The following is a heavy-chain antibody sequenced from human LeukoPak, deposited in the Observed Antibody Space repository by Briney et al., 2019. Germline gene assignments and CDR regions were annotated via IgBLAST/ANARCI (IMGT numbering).Heavy chain of an antibody. D-gene: IGHD4-11*01. V-gene: IGHV3-33*06. CDR1: GSTFSHYG. Sequence: PGGSLRLSCAASGSTFSHYGMHWVRQAPGKGLEWVAVVWNDGTNRYYGDSVKGRFTISRDDSKNTVCLQMNGLRAGDTAVYYCAKDAQRGFDYSNSLEYWGQGTLVTVSS. CDR3: AKDAQRGFDYSNSLEY. CDR2: VWNDGTNR. J-gene: IGHJ4*02.